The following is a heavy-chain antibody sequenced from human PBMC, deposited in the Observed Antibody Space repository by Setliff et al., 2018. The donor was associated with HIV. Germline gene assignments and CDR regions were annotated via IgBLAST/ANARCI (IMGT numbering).Heavy chain of an antibody. CDR3: ARGGGYDRSGYYPFDY. CDR1: GGSLSGYH. D-gene: IGHD3-22*01. Sequence: PSETLSLTCAVYGGSLSGYHWSWIRQSPEKGLEWIGEINHSGSTSYNPSLKSRVTMSVDTSKNQFSLKLSSVTAADTAVYYCARGGGYDRSGYYPFDYWGQGTQVTVSS. V-gene: IGHV4-34*01. CDR2: INHSGST. J-gene: IGHJ4*02.